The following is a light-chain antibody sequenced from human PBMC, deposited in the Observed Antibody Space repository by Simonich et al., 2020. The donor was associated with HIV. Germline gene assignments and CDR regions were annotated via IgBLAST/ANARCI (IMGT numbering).Light chain of an antibody. CDR3: QQYSRYSVT. CDR2: KAT. V-gene: IGKV1-5*03. CDR1: ESIIDW. Sequence: DIQMTQSPSTLSASVGDRVTITCRASESIIDWLAWYQQKPGKAPKLLIYKATNLETGVPSRFRGSGSGTEFTLTISSLQPDDFATYYCQQYSRYSVTFGGGTKVEMK. J-gene: IGKJ4*01.